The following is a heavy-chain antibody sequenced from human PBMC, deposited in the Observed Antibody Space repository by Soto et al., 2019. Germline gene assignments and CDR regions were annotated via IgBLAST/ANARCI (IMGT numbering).Heavy chain of an antibody. V-gene: IGHV1-69*01. CDR2: IIPVFDTA. D-gene: IGHD2-15*01. J-gene: IGHJ4*02. CDR3: AINECRDVSNFDD. CDR1: AGACTRYE. Sequence: ISVRPSAGACTRYERRWVRPAPGQGVVWTRGIIPVFDTANYAPKFQGRLTSTADATTSSAYMELSSLSSEHTAIYYCAINECRDVSNFDDCGQGTLVTVSS.